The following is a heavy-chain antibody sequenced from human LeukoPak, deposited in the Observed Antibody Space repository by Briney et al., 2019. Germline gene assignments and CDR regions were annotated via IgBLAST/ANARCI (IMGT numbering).Heavy chain of an antibody. CDR3: ARDRASSSWYGIWFDP. Sequence: ASVKVSCKASGYTFTSYYMHWVRQAPGQGLEWMGIINPSGGSTSYAQKFQGRVTTTRDMSTSTVYMELSSLRSEDTAVYYCARDRASSSWYGIWFDPWGQGTLVTVSS. CDR1: GYTFTSYY. D-gene: IGHD6-13*01. CDR2: INPSGGST. J-gene: IGHJ5*02. V-gene: IGHV1-46*01.